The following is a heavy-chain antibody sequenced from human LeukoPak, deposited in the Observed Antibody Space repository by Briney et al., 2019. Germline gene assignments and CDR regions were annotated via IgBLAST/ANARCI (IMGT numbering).Heavy chain of an antibody. CDR2: VYYSGST. V-gene: IGHV4-61*01. CDR3: AREVGGATRIDY. J-gene: IGHJ4*02. CDR1: GGAVSSDSYY. Sequence: SETLSLTCTVSGGAVSSDSYYWNWIRQPPGKGLEWIGYVYYSGSTNYNPSLKSRVTISVDTSKNQFSLKLSSVTAADTAVYYCAREVGGATRIDYWGQGTLVTVSS. D-gene: IGHD1-26*01.